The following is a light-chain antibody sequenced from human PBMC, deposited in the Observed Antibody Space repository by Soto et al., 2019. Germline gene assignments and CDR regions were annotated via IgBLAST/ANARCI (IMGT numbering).Light chain of an antibody. V-gene: IGKV3-20*01. J-gene: IGKJ1*01. CDR2: GAS. CDR3: QQYGSSPQT. Sequence: EIVLTQSPGTLSLSPGERATLSCRASQSVSSSYLAWYQQKPGQAPRLLIYGASSRATGIPDRFSGSGSGTDFTLTISRLVPADFAVYYCQQYGSSPQTFGQGTKVEIK. CDR1: QSVSSSY.